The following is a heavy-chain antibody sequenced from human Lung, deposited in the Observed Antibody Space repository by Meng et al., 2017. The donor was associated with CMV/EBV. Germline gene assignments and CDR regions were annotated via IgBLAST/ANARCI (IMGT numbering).Heavy chain of an antibody. CDR1: GFTFSSYG. D-gene: IGHD6-13*01. V-gene: IGHV3-30*02. CDR2: IRYDGSNK. J-gene: IGHJ6*02. Sequence: SCAASGFTFSSYGMHWVRQAQGKGLEWVAFIRYDGSNKYYADSVKGRFTISRDNSKNTLYLQMNSVRAEDTVVYYCAKDRLSSSSWYYYYYGMDVWXQGTTVTVSS. CDR3: AKDRLSSSSWYYYYYGMDV.